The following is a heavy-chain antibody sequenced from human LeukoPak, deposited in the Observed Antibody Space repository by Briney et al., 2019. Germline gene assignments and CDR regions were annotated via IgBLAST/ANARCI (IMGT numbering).Heavy chain of an antibody. CDR3: ARGRTTVVTPYYFDY. D-gene: IGHD4-23*01. Sequence: SETLSLTCAVSGGSISSGGYSWSWIQQPPGKGLEWIGYIYHSGSTYYNPSLKSRVTISVDRSKNQFSLKLSSVTAADTAVYYCARGRTTVVTPYYFDYWGQGTLVTVSS. CDR2: IYHSGST. J-gene: IGHJ4*02. V-gene: IGHV4-30-2*01. CDR1: GGSISSGGYS.